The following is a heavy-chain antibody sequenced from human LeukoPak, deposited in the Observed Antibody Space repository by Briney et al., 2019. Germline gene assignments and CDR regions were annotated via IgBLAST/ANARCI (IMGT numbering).Heavy chain of an antibody. D-gene: IGHD3-10*01. V-gene: IGHV3-21*05. CDR3: ARESGESYFDY. Sequence: GGSLRLPCAASGFTFSSYEMNWVRQAPGKGLEWVSYISSSGSYIYYADSVKGRFTISRDNAKNSLYLQMNSLRAEDTAVYYCARESGESYFDYWGQGTLVTVSS. CDR2: ISSSGSYI. J-gene: IGHJ4*02. CDR1: GFTFSSYE.